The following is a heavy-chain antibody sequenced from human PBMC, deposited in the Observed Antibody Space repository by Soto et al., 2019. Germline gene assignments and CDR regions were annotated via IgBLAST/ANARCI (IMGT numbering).Heavy chain of an antibody. V-gene: IGHV5-51*01. CDR1: GYSFTTYW. D-gene: IGHD1-26*01. J-gene: IGHJ6*02. CDR2: FYPGDSDI. Sequence: GESLNISCVGSGYSFTTYWVAWVRQMPGKGLEWMGLFYPGDSDITYSPSFQGQVTISGDKSITTAYLQWSSLKASDTAIYYCARGVKRGSHFYGMDVWGQGSTVTVS. CDR3: ARGVKRGSHFYGMDV.